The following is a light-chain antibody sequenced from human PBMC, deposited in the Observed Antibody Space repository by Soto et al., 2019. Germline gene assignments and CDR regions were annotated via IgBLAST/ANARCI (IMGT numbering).Light chain of an antibody. J-gene: IGLJ2*01. Sequence: QAVPTQPASVSGSPGQSITISCTGTSSDVGAYNFVSWYQQHPGKAPKLIFYEVSNRPPGLSDRFSGSKSGTTASLTISGLQAEDEADYFCSSYTTNKTLLFGGGTKLTVL. CDR3: SSYTTNKTLL. CDR1: SSDVGAYNF. V-gene: IGLV2-14*01. CDR2: EVS.